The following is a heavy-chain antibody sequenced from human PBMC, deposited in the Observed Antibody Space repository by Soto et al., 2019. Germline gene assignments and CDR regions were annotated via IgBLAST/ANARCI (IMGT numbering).Heavy chain of an antibody. V-gene: IGHV1-69*01. Sequence: QVQLVQSGAEVKKPGSSVKVSCKASGGTFSSYAISWVRQAPGQGLEWMGGIIAIFGTANYAQKFQGRVTITAVESTSTAYMQLGSLGSESTAVYYCARVVGSYGSSWYRDYYYYGMDVWGQGTTVTVSS. J-gene: IGHJ6*02. D-gene: IGHD6-13*01. CDR1: GGTFSSYA. CDR2: IIAIFGTA. CDR3: ARVVGSYGSSWYRDYYYYGMDV.